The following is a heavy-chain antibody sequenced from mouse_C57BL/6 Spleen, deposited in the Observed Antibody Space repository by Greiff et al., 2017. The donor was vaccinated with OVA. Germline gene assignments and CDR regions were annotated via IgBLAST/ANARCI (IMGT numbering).Heavy chain of an antibody. J-gene: IGHJ1*03. V-gene: IGHV5-17*01. Sequence: EVKVVESGGGLVKPGGSLKLSCAASGFTFSDYGMHWVRQAPEKGLEWVAYISSGSSTIYYADTVKGRFTISRDNAKNTLFLQMTSLRSEDTAMYYCARNYDYDDWYFDVWGTGTTVTVSS. CDR1: GFTFSDYG. D-gene: IGHD2-4*01. CDR3: ARNYDYDDWYFDV. CDR2: ISSGSSTI.